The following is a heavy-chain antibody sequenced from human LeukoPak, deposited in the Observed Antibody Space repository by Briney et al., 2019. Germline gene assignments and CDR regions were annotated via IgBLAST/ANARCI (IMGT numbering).Heavy chain of an antibody. Sequence: GGSLRLSCAASGFSFNTHGMHWVRQAPGKGLEWVAAIWFDGSVKHYSDAVKGRFTISRDNSLDTLYLQMNSLRVEDTAMYYCARGDSGSYYGPNPDGAIDYWGQGTLVTVSS. D-gene: IGHD1-26*01. V-gene: IGHV3-33*08. CDR2: IWFDGSVK. CDR1: GFSFNTHG. J-gene: IGHJ4*02. CDR3: ARGDSGSYYGPNPDGAIDY.